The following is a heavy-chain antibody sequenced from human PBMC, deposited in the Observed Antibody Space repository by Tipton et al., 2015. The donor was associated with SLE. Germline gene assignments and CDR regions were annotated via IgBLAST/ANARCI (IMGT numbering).Heavy chain of an antibody. J-gene: IGHJ4*02. CDR1: GGSISSYY. V-gene: IGHV4-34*01. Sequence: TLSLTCTVSGGSISSYYWSWIRQPPGKGLEWIGEINHSGSTNYNPSLKSRVTISVDTSKNQFSLKLSSVTAADTAVYYCARGRPPFDYWGQGTLVTVSS. CDR3: ARGRPPFDY. CDR2: INHSGST.